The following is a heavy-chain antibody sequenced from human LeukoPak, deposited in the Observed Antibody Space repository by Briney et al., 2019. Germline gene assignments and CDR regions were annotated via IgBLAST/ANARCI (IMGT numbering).Heavy chain of an antibody. CDR3: ARPTTVEAFDI. J-gene: IGHJ3*02. CDR2: INHSGST. V-gene: IGHV4-34*01. D-gene: IGHD4-23*01. CDR1: GGSFSGYY. Sequence: SETLSLTCAVYGGSFSGYYWSWIRQPPGKGLEWIGEINHSGSTNYNPSLKSRVTISVGTSKNQFSLKLSSVTAADTAVYYCARPTTVEAFDIWGQGTMVTVSS.